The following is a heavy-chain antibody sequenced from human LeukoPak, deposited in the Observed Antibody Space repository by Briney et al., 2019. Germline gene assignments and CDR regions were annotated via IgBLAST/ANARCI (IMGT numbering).Heavy chain of an antibody. CDR3: ARDYDILTGYEYYYYGMDV. CDR2: ISSSGSTI. CDR1: GFTFSDYY. J-gene: IGHJ6*02. V-gene: IGHV3-11*01. D-gene: IGHD3-9*01. Sequence: GGSLRLSCAAPGFTFSDYYMSWIRQAPGKGLEWVSYISSSGSTIYYADSVKGRFTISRDNAKNSLYLQMNSLRAEDTAVYYCARDYDILTGYEYYYYGMDVWGQGTTVTVSS.